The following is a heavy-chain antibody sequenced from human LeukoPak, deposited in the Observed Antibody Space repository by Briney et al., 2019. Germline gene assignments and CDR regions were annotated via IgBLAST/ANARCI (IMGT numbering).Heavy chain of an antibody. CDR2: ISSSSSYI. V-gene: IGHV3-21*01. J-gene: IGHJ3*02. CDR1: GFTFSSYS. CDR3: ARVQAGSYGRFDAFDI. D-gene: IGHD1-26*01. Sequence: GGSLRLSCAASGFTFSSYSMNWVRQAPGKGLEWVSSISSSSSYIYYADSVKGRFTISRDNAKNSLYLQMNSLRAEDTAVYYCARVQAGSYGRFDAFDIWGQGTMVTVSS.